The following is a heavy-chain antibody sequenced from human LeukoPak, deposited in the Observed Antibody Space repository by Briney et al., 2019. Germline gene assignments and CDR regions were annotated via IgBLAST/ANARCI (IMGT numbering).Heavy chain of an antibody. D-gene: IGHD1-7*01. CDR1: GYTFTAYY. CDR2: INPNSGGT. CDR3: ARVTGTTGY. J-gene: IGHJ4*02. Sequence: ASVKVSCKASGYTFTAYYIRWVRQAPGQGPEWMGWINPNSGGTNYAQKFQGRVTMTRDTSITTAYMDLSSLRSDDTAVYYCARVTGTTGYWGQGTLVTVSS. V-gene: IGHV1-2*02.